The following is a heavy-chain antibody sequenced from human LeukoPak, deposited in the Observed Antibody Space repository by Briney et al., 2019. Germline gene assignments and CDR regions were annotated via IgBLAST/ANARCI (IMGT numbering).Heavy chain of an antibody. CDR1: GFTFSSYA. D-gene: IGHD3-3*01. CDR3: ARTYYDFWSGYYPPDY. CDR2: TSYDGSNK. V-gene: IGHV3-30*01. Sequence: PGGSLRLSCAASGFTFSSYAMHSVRQAPGKGLEWVAVTSYDGSNKYYADSVKGRFTLSRDNSKNTQYLQMNSLRAEDTAVYYCARTYYDFWSGYYPPDYWGQGTLVTVSS. J-gene: IGHJ4*02.